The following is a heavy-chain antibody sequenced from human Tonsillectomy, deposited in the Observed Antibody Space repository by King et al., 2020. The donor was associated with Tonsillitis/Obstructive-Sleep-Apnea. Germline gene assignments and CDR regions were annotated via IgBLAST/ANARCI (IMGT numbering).Heavy chain of an antibody. CDR3: AKDLSSGADYYGMDV. J-gene: IGHJ6*02. V-gene: IGHV3-30*18. CDR2: ISYDGSNK. CDR1: GFTFSTYD. D-gene: IGHD6-19*01. Sequence: VQLVESGGGVVQPGRSLRLSCAASGFTFSTYDMHWVRQAPGKGLEWVAVISYDGSNKYYADSVKGRFTISRDNSKNTLYLQMNSLRAEDTAVYYCAKDLSSGADYYGMDVWGQGTTVTVSS.